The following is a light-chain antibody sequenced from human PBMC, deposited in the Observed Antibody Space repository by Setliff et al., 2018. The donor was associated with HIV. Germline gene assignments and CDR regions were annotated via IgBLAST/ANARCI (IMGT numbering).Light chain of an antibody. V-gene: IGLV2-23*02. CDR1: SSDVGSYSY. CDR2: DVS. Sequence: LTQPASVSGSPGQSITISCTGTSSDVGSYSYVSWYQQHPGKAPKLMIYDVSKRPSGVSNRYSGSKSGNTASLTISGLQAEDEADYYCCSYAGTTTFPPGVFGTGTKVTVL. J-gene: IGLJ1*01. CDR3: CSYAGTTTFPPGV.